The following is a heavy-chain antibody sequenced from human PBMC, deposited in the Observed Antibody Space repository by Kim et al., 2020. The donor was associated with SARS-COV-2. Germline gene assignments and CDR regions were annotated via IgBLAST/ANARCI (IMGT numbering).Heavy chain of an antibody. D-gene: IGHD6-6*01. CDR2: MNPNSGNT. V-gene: IGHV1-8*01. Sequence: ASVKVSCKASGYTFTSYDINWVRQATGQGLEWMGWMNPNSGNTGYAQKFQGRVTMTRNTSISTAYMELSSLRSEDTAVYYCARTAARPLLEYYYYGMDVWGQGTTVTVSS. CDR1: GYTFTSYD. J-gene: IGHJ6*02. CDR3: ARTAARPLLEYYYYGMDV.